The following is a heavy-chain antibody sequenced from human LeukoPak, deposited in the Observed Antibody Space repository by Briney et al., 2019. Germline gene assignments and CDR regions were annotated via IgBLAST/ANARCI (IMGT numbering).Heavy chain of an antibody. D-gene: IGHD6-19*01. J-gene: IGHJ4*02. CDR2: IYPTDSNP. CDR3: ARRRAVAGYYYFDY. CDR1: GYPYTNYW. V-gene: IGHV5-51*01. Sequence: GESLKISCTASGYPYTNYWIGWVRQMPGKGLEWMGLIYPTDSNPRYSPSFQGQVTISADKSITTAYLQWSSLKAPDTDIYYCARRRAVAGYYYFDYWGQGTLVTVSS.